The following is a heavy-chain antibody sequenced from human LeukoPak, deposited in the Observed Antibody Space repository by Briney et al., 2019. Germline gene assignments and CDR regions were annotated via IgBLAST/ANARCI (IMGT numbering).Heavy chain of an antibody. Sequence: SETLSLTCTVSGGSISSYYWSWIRQPPGKGLEWIGYIYYSGSTNYNPSLKSRVTISVDTSKNQFSLKLSSVTAADTAVYYCARGDFWSGQHEFGYAFDIWGQGTMVTVSS. J-gene: IGHJ3*02. CDR1: GGSISSYY. CDR3: ARGDFWSGQHEFGYAFDI. D-gene: IGHD3-3*01. V-gene: IGHV4-59*01. CDR2: IYYSGST.